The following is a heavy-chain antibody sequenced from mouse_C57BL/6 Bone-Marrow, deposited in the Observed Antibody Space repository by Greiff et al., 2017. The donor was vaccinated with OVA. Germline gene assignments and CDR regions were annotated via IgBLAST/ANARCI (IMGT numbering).Heavy chain of an antibody. CDR3: ARAYYGSSYEYYAMDY. CDR2: INPSSGYT. D-gene: IGHD1-1*01. Sequence: QVQLQQSGAELARPGASVKMSCKASGYTFTSYTMHWVKQRPGQGLEWIGYINPSSGYTKYNQKFKDKATLTADKSSSTAYMQLSSLTSEDSAVYYCARAYYGSSYEYYAMDYWGQGTSVTVSS. J-gene: IGHJ4*01. CDR1: GYTFTSYT. V-gene: IGHV1-4*01.